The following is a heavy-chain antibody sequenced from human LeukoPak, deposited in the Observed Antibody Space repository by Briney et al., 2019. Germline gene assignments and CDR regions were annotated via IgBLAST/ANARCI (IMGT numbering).Heavy chain of an antibody. V-gene: IGHV3-7*03. CDR1: GFTFSSYW. CDR2: INHNGNVN. CDR3: AKDFWRGTVTILFDY. J-gene: IGHJ4*02. Sequence: PGGSLRLSCAASGFTFSSYWMNWARQAPGKGLEWVASINHNGNVNYYVDSVKGRFTISRDNAKNTLYLQMNSLRAEDTAVYYCAKDFWRGTVTILFDYWGQGTLVTVSS. D-gene: IGHD3-3*01.